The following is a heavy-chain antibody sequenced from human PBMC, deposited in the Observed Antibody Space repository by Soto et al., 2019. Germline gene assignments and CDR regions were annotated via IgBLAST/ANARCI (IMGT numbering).Heavy chain of an antibody. J-gene: IGHJ4*02. D-gene: IGHD2-21*02. Sequence: QVHLQESGPGLVRPSGTLSLTCAVSGESISGGDWWTWVRQPPGERPEWIGEIHHRGTTNYNPSVKSRVTISVDKSKNQFSLKLTSVTAADTAVYYCARILYCNDDCFSFDYWGQGTLVTVSS. CDR3: ARILYCNDDCFSFDY. CDR1: GESISGGDW. V-gene: IGHV4-4*02. CDR2: IHHRGTT.